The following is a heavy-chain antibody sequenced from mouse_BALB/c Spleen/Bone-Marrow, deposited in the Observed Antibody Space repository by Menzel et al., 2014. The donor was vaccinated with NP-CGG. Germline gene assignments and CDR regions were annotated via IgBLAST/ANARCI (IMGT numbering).Heavy chain of an antibody. V-gene: IGHV5-4*02. CDR3: ARGNYGNYGAMDY. D-gene: IGHD2-1*01. J-gene: IGHJ4*01. Sequence: EVQLVESGGGLVKPGGSLKLSCAASGFTFSDYYMYWVRQTPEKRLEGVATISDGGSYTYYPDSVKGRFTISRDNAKNNLYLQMSSLKSEDTAMYYCARGNYGNYGAMDYWGQGTSVTVSS. CDR1: GFTFSDYY. CDR2: ISDGGSYT.